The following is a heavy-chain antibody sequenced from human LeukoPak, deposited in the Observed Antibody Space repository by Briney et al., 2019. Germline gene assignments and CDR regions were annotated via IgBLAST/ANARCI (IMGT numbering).Heavy chain of an antibody. V-gene: IGHV3-64*02. D-gene: IGHD3-3*01. CDR3: ARGGYYAAADI. CDR2: IVSNGGNT. J-gene: IGHJ4*02. Sequence: GGSLRLSCAASGLTFSSHAMHWVRQAPGKGLEYVSAIVSNGGNTYYADSVRGRFTISRDNSKDTVYLQMGSLRPEDTAVYYCARGGYYAAADIWGQGAMVTVSS. CDR1: GLTFSSHA.